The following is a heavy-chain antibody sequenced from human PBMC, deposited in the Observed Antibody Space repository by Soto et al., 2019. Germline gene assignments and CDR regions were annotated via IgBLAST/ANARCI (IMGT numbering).Heavy chain of an antibody. CDR2: IYTSGST. Sequence: QVQLQESGPGLVKPSETLSLTCTVSGGSISSYYWSWIRQPAGKGLEWIGRIYTSGSTNYNPYLKSRVTMSVDTSKNQFSLKLSYVTAADTAVYYCAIVILLKSPYSSGWYDYGMDVWGQGTTVTVSS. D-gene: IGHD6-19*01. CDR3: AIVILLKSPYSSGWYDYGMDV. V-gene: IGHV4-4*07. CDR1: GGSISSYY. J-gene: IGHJ6*02.